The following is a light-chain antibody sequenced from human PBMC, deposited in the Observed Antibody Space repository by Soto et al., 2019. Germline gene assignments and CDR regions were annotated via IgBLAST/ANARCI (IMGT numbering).Light chain of an antibody. CDR3: TSFSSSTSLYV. CDR2: QVT. Sequence: ALTQPASVSGSLGQSITISCTGTTRDIAGYNYISWYQQLPGKAPKLMIYQVTIRPSGISNRFSGSKSGNTASLAISGLQAEDEADYYCTSFSSSTSLYVFGTGTKVTVL. V-gene: IGLV2-14*01. J-gene: IGLJ1*01. CDR1: TRDIAGYNY.